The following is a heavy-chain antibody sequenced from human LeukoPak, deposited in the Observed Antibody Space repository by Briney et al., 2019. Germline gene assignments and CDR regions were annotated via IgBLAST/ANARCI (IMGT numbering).Heavy chain of an antibody. Sequence: PGGSLRLSCAASGFTFSSYEMNWVRQAPGKGLEWVSYIDTSGSTIYYADSVKGRFTISRDNAENSLYLQMNSLRAEDTAIYYCVRVLSMVRGTLDYWGQGTPVTVSS. J-gene: IGHJ4*02. CDR3: VRVLSMVRGTLDY. D-gene: IGHD3-10*01. CDR1: GFTFSSYE. V-gene: IGHV3-48*03. CDR2: IDTSGSTI.